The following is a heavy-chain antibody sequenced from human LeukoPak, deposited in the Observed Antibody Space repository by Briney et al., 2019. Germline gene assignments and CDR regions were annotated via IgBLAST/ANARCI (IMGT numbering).Heavy chain of an antibody. CDR3: ARGPNYYDSSGYIDY. CDR1: GASISGSGYY. D-gene: IGHD3-22*01. J-gene: IGHJ4*02. Sequence: PSETLSLTCAVSGASISGSGYYLGWIRQPPGKGLEWIGNIYYSGSTYYNPSLKSRVTISVDTSKNQFSLKLSSVTAADTAVYYCARGPNYYDSSGYIDYWGQGTLVTVSS. CDR2: IYYSGST. V-gene: IGHV4-39*07.